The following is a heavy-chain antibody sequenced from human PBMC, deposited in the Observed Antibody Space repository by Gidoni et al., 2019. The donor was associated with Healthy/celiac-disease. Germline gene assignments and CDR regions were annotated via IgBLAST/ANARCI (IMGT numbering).Heavy chain of an antibody. J-gene: IGHJ4*02. Sequence: EVQLVGSGGGLVQPGGSLSRSGAAAGFTVSSNYRSWVRQAPGTGLGWVSVIYSGGSTYYADSVKGRFTISRDNSKNTLYLQMLILRAEATAVYYCARDDFRAGPYADGDYWGQGTLVTVSS. CDR3: ARDDFRAGPYADGDY. V-gene: IGHV3-66*01. D-gene: IGHD2-21*01. CDR1: GFTVSSNY. CDR2: IYSGGST.